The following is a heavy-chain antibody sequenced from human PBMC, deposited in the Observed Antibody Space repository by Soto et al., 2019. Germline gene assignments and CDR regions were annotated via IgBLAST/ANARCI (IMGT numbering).Heavy chain of an antibody. CDR2: ITWHSGTI. J-gene: IGHJ6*03. CDR3: AKEMITFGDLNYYYMEV. Sequence: DVQLVESGGGLVQPGRSLRLACAASGFTFDQYTMHWVRQAPGKGLEWVSSITWHSGTIGYADSVKGRFTISRDNAKNSLYLQMNSLRGEDTALYYCAKEMITFGDLNYYYMEVWGKGTTVTVSS. CDR1: GFTFDQYT. D-gene: IGHD3-16*01. V-gene: IGHV3-9*01.